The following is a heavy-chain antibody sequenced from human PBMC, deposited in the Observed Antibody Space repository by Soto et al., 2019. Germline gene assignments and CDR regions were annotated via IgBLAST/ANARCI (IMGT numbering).Heavy chain of an antibody. CDR2: IHSNGNT. CDR3: ARHGREGNVYYFAMDV. J-gene: IGHJ6*02. V-gene: IGHV4-4*07. CDR1: GGSITSYY. D-gene: IGHD3-10*02. Sequence: QVQLQESGPGLVKPSETLSLTCLVSGGSITSYYWSWIRQPAGEGLEWIGRIHSNGNTNYNPSLKSRVTVSADTSKNQFSLKLNSVTAADTALYYCARHGREGNVYYFAMDVWGQGTTVTVSS.